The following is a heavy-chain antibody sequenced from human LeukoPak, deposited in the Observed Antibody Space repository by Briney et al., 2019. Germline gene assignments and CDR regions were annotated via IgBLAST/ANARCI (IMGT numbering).Heavy chain of an antibody. Sequence: PGGSLRLSCAASGFTFTDYWMTWVRQAPGKGLEWVANIKQDGSVKYYVDSVKGRFTISRDNAQNSLYLQMNSLRAEDTAVYYCARGEPDYWGQGTLVTVSS. CDR3: ARGEPDY. V-gene: IGHV3-7*01. CDR1: GFTFTDYW. J-gene: IGHJ4*02. CDR2: IKQDGSVK.